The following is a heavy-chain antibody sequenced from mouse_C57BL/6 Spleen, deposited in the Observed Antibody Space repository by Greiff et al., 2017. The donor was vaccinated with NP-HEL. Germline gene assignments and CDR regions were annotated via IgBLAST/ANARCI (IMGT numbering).Heavy chain of an antibody. J-gene: IGHJ3*01. D-gene: IGHD1-1*01. Sequence: VQLQQSGPELVKPGASVKIPCKASGYTFTDYNMDWVKQSHGKSLEWIGDINPNNGGTIYNQKFKGKATLTVDKSSSTAYMELRSLTSEDTAVYYCARRDYGSSYCWFAYWGQGTLVTVSA. V-gene: IGHV1-18*01. CDR3: ARRDYGSSYCWFAY. CDR1: GYTFTDYN. CDR2: INPNNGGT.